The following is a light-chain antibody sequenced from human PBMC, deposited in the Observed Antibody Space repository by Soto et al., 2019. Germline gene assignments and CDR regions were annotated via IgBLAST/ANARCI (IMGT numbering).Light chain of an antibody. CDR1: QGVSIY. CDR2: AAS. J-gene: IGKJ1*01. Sequence: DFQMTQSPSSLSASVGDRVTITCRASQGVSIYLNWYQQRPGKAPNLLIYAASSLQSGVPSRFSGSGSGTDFTLTISSLQPEDFATYYCQQTYSAPWTFGQGIKVEIK. V-gene: IGKV1-39*01. CDR3: QQTYSAPWT.